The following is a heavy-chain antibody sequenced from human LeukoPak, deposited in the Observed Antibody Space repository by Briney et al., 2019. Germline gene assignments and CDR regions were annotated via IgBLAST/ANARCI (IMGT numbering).Heavy chain of an antibody. V-gene: IGHV3-9*01. CDR3: AKDIRGGDYYDSSGYYSTGGLDY. J-gene: IGHJ4*02. Sequence: GGSLRLSCAASGFTFDDYAMHGVRQAPGKGLEWVSGISWNSGSIGYADSVKGRFTISRDNAKNSLYLQMNSLRAEDTALYYCAKDIRGGDYYDSSGYYSTGGLDYWGQGTLVTVSS. CDR1: GFTFDDYA. CDR2: ISWNSGSI. D-gene: IGHD3-22*01.